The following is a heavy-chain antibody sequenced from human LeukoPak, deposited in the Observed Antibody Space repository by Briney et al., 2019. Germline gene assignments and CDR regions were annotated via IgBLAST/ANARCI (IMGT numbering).Heavy chain of an antibody. CDR1: GYSFTSFH. V-gene: IGHV1-8*03. CDR2: MNPDTGST. Sequence: ASVKVSCKADGYSFTSFHINWVRQAPGQGPEWMEWMNPDTGSTGFAQKSQGRLTISQSSSIDTVYMELNSLTSEDTAVYYCARRGLVAGIYDLVYGFDIWGQGTMVTVSS. D-gene: IGHD3/OR15-3a*01. CDR3: ARRGLVAGIYDLVYGFDI. J-gene: IGHJ3*02.